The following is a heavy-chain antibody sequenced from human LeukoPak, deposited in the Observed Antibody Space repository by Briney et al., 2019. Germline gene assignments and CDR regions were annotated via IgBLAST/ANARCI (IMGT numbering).Heavy chain of an antibody. CDR2: IRYDGSNK. J-gene: IGHJ6*03. D-gene: IGHD2-2*01. CDR3: AKSRNLSRACYYYMDL. CDR1: GFTFSSYG. Sequence: PGGSLRLSCAASGFTFSSYGMHWVRQAPGKGLEWVAFIRYDGSNKYYADSVKGRFTISRDNSKNTLYLQMNSLRAEDTAVYYCAKSRNLSRACYYYMDLSGKGTTVTVSS. V-gene: IGHV3-30*02.